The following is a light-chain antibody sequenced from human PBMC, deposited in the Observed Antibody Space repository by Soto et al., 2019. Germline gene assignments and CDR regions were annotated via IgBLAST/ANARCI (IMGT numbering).Light chain of an antibody. CDR3: QQYNSYSE. CDR2: DAS. Sequence: DIQMTQSPSTLSASVGDRVTITCRASQSISSWLAWYQQKPGKAPELLIYDASSLESGVPSRFSGSGSGTEFTLTISSLQPDDFATYYCQQYNSYSEFGQGTKVEIK. CDR1: QSISSW. V-gene: IGKV1-5*01. J-gene: IGKJ1*01.